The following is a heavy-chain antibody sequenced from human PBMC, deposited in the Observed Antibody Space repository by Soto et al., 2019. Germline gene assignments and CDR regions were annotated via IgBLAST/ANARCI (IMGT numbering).Heavy chain of an antibody. V-gene: IGHV3-66*04. CDR1: GVTVSSNY. J-gene: IGHJ4*02. CDR3: ARHGYNYGGGYFDY. D-gene: IGHD5-18*01. CDR2: IYSGGST. Sequence: EVQLVESGGGLVQPGGSLRLSCAASGVTVSSNYMSWVRQSPGKGLDWVSVIYSGGSTYYADSVKGRFTISRDNSKNTLYLQMNSLRAEDTAVYYCARHGYNYGGGYFDYWGQGTLVTVSS.